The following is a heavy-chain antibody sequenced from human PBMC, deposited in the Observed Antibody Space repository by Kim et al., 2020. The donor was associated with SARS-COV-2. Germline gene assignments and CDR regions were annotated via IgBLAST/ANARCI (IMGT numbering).Heavy chain of an antibody. CDR2: IYTSGST. CDR1: GGSISSYY. V-gene: IGHV4-4*07. J-gene: IGHJ6*02. CDR3: AREGAGGDTQRGYYYYYGMDV. Sequence: SETLSLTCTVSGGSISSYYWSWIRQPAGKGLEWIGRIYTSGSTNYNPSLKSRVTMSVDTSKNQFSLKLSSVTAADTAVYYCAREGAGGDTQRGYYYYYGMDVWGQGTTVTVSS. D-gene: IGHD2-21*02.